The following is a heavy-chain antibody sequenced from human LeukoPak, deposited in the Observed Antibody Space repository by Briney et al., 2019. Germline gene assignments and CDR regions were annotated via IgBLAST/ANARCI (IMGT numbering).Heavy chain of an antibody. J-gene: IGHJ6*02. Sequence: ASVKVSCKTSGYTFTDYFVHWVRQAPGQGLEWVGGINPNSGGTEYAQKFLGRVTMTRDTSISTAYMELSRLRSDDTAVYFCAREYYYDSSGYSVDYYYYGMDVWGQGTTVTVSS. D-gene: IGHD3-22*01. CDR2: INPNSGGT. V-gene: IGHV1-2*02. CDR1: GYTFTDYF. CDR3: AREYYYDSSGYSVDYYYYGMDV.